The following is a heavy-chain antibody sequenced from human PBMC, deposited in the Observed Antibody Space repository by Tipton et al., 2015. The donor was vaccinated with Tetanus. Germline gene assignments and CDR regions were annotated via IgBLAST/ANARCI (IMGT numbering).Heavy chain of an antibody. J-gene: IGHJ4*02. CDR1: GFTFSSYW. D-gene: IGHD7-27*01. CDR2: IKQDGSEK. Sequence: SLRLSCAASGFTFSSYWMSWVRQAPGKGLEWVANIKQDGSEKYYVDSVKGRFTISRDNAKNSLYLQMNSLRAEDTAVYYCASPMGTEYYFDYWGQGTLVTVSS. V-gene: IGHV3-7*01. CDR3: ASPMGTEYYFDY.